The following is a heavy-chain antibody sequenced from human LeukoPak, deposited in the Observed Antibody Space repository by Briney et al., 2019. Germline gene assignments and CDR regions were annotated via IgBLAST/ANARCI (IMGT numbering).Heavy chain of an antibody. J-gene: IGHJ3*02. V-gene: IGHV3-9*01. CDR2: ISWNSGSI. CDR1: GFTFDDYA. D-gene: IGHD5-18*01. CDR3: AKDKSAMVKRSAFDI. Sequence: QPGRSLRLSCAASGFTFDDYAMHWVRQAPGKGLEWASGISWNSGSIGYADSVKGRFTISRDNAKNSLYLQMNSLRAEDTALYYCAKDKSAMVKRSAFDIWGQGTMVTVSS.